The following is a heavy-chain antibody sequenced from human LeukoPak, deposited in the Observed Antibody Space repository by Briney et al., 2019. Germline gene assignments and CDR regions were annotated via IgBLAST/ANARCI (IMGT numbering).Heavy chain of an antibody. D-gene: IGHD6-13*01. Sequence: SETLSLTCSVSGASINNYFWTWIRQPPGKGLEWIGYIYYSGRTNYSPSLMSRLTMSVDTSQNQFSLKLSSVTAADTAVYYCARLVSGQQQLVGWFDPWGQGTLVTVSS. J-gene: IGHJ5*02. CDR2: IYYSGRT. CDR3: ARLVSGQQQLVGWFDP. V-gene: IGHV4-59*08. CDR1: GASINNYF.